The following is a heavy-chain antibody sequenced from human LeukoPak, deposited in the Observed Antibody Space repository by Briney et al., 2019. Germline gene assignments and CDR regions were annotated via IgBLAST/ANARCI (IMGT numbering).Heavy chain of an antibody. J-gene: IGHJ4*01. D-gene: IGHD3-22*01. CDR3: ARGGGSTDYYDSSGYF. CDR1: GGSVSSGSYY. Sequence: SETLSLTCTVSGGSVSSGSYYWSWIRQPPGKGLEWIGYIYYSGSTNYNPSLKSRVTISVDTSKNLFSLKLSSVTAADTAVYYCARGGGSTDYYDSSGYFWGQGTLVTVSS. V-gene: IGHV4-61*01. CDR2: IYYSGST.